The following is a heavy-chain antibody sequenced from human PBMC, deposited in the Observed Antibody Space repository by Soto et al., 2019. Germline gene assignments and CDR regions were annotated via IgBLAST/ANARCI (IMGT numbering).Heavy chain of an antibody. V-gene: IGHV3-23*01. Sequence: GSLRLSCAASGFTFSNYAMSWVRQAPGKGLEWVSSISGSISGSGGSTYFADSLKGRFTISRDNSKNTLYLQMNSLRAEDTAVYYCAKEGVGPVLIDSWGRGTLVTVSS. D-gene: IGHD2-8*01. J-gene: IGHJ4*02. CDR2: ISGSISGSGGST. CDR1: GFTFSNYA. CDR3: AKEGVGPVLIDS.